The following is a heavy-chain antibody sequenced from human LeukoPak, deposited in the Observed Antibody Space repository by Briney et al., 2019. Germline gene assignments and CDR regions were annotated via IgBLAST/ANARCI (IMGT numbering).Heavy chain of an antibody. D-gene: IGHD6-6*01. Sequence: GASVKVSCKASGYTFTSYGISWVRQAPGQGLEWMGWISAYNGNTNYAQKLQGRVTMTTDTSTSTAYMELRSLRSDDTAVYYCARDPSYSSLSGDAFDIWGQGTMVTVSS. V-gene: IGHV1-18*01. J-gene: IGHJ3*02. CDR3: ARDPSYSSLSGDAFDI. CDR2: ISAYNGNT. CDR1: GYTFTSYG.